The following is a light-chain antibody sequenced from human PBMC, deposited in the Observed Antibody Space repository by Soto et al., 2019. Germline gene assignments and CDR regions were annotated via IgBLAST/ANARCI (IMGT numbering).Light chain of an antibody. J-gene: IGKJ3*01. CDR1: ESVNDY. CDR2: GAS. CDR3: QQYGRSPFT. Sequence: EVVLTQSPATLSLSPGERATLFCRANESVNDYLAWYQQRPGQAPRLLIYGASSRATGVPDRFSASGSGTDFTLTISRLEPEDFAVYYCQQYGRSPFTFGPGTKVDIK. V-gene: IGKV3-20*01.